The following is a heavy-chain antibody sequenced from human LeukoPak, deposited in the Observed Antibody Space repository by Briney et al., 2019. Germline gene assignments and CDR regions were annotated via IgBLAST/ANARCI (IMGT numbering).Heavy chain of an antibody. J-gene: IGHJ4*02. D-gene: IGHD1-7*01. V-gene: IGHV1-18*01. CDR2: ISAYNGNT. Sequence: VASVKVSCKASGYTFTSYGISWVRQAPGQGLEWMGWISAYNGNTNYAQKLQGRVTMTTDTSTSTAYMELRSLRSDDTAVYYCARARLRRTGTPFDYWGQGTLVTVSS. CDR3: ARARLRRTGTPFDY. CDR1: GYTFTSYG.